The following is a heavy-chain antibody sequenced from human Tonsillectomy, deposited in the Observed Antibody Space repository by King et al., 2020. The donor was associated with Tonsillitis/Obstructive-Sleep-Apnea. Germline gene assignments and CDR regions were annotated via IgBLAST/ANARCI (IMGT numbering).Heavy chain of an antibody. Sequence: QLVQSGAEAKKPGASVKVSCEASGYTFTNYFIHWVRQAPGQGLEWMGTINPSSGSTTYSQKFQGRVALTRDTPTSTVYMELSSLRSEDTAVYYCAHEGRGIYYFDQWGQGPLVTVSS. CDR1: GYTFTNYF. CDR2: INPSSGST. V-gene: IGHV1-46*01. CDR3: AHEGRGIYYFDQ. J-gene: IGHJ4*02. D-gene: IGHD6-13*01.